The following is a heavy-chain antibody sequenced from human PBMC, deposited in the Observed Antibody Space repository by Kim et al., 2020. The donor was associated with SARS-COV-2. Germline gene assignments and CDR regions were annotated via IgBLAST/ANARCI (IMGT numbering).Heavy chain of an antibody. D-gene: IGHD6-13*01. V-gene: IGHV1-18*04. CDR3: ARESRPSSLWGGGDY. CDR1: GYTFSSYG. CDR2: ISTFNNNT. Sequence: ASVKVSCKASGYTFSSYGISWVRQAPGQGLEWMGWISTFNNNTHYGQSLQGRVTMTTDTSTSTAYMELRSLRFDDTAVYYCARESRPSSLWGGGDYWGQGTLVTVSS. J-gene: IGHJ4*02.